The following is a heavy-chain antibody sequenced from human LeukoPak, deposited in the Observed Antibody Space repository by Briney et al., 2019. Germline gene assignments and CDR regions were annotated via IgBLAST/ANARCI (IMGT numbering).Heavy chain of an antibody. CDR1: GFTFSSYG. CDR2: IRYDGSNK. J-gene: IGHJ6*02. Sequence: GGSLRLSCAASGFTFSSYGMHWVRQAPGKGLEWVAFIRYDGSNKFYADSVKARFTISRDNPGNTVHLQMNSLRAEDTALYYCSRDRVGLYYYGMDVWGQGTTVTVSS. V-gene: IGHV3-30*02. D-gene: IGHD3-10*01. CDR3: SRDRVGLYYYGMDV.